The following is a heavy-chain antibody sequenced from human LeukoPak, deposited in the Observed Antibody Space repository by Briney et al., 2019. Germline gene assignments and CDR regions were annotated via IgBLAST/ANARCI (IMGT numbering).Heavy chain of an antibody. Sequence: PGGSLRLSCAASGFTFSSYGMHWVRQAPGKGLEWVAVISYDGSNKYYADSVKGRFTISRDNSKNTLYLQMNRLRAEDTAVYYCARPGVAAAATPYYYYYGMDVWGQGTTVTVSS. CDR1: GFTFSSYG. J-gene: IGHJ6*02. V-gene: IGHV3-30*03. D-gene: IGHD6-13*01. CDR3: ARPGVAAAATPYYYYYGMDV. CDR2: ISYDGSNK.